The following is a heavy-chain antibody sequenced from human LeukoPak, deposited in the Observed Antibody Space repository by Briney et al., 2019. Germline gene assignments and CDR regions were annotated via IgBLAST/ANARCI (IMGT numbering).Heavy chain of an antibody. D-gene: IGHD3-9*01. Sequence: GRSLRLSCAASGFTFSSYGMHWVRQAPGKGLEWVAVISYDGSNKYYADSVKGRFTISRDNSKNTLYLQMNSLRAEDTAVYYCAKASGVYDIHYYMDVWGKGTTVTVSS. CDR1: GFTFSSYG. CDR2: ISYDGSNK. J-gene: IGHJ6*03. CDR3: AKASGVYDIHYYMDV. V-gene: IGHV3-30*18.